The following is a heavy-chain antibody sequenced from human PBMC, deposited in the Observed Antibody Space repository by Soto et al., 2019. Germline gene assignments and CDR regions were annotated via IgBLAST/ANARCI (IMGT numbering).Heavy chain of an antibody. CDR2: INHSGST. J-gene: IGHJ2*01. D-gene: IGHD5-12*01. Sequence: QVQLQQWGAGLLKPSETLSLTCAVYGGSFSGYYWSWIRQPPGKGLEWIGEINHSGSTNYNPSLKIRAAISVDTSKCQFSLELSSVTAADTAVYYCASRMRLSSDGYRIWYFALWGRGALVTVSS. CDR3: ASRMRLSSDGYRIWYFAL. CDR1: GGSFSGYY. V-gene: IGHV4-34*01.